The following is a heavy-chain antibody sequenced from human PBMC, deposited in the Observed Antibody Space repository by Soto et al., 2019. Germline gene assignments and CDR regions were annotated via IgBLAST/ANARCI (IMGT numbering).Heavy chain of an antibody. CDR3: AKDIEGLDSYFGMDV. V-gene: IGHV3-9*01. J-gene: IGHJ6*02. CDR1: GFTFENYG. CDR2: IRWNSGGI. Sequence: PGGSLRLSCVASGFTFENYGMHWVRQAPGKGLECVSSIRWNSGGITYAASVQGRFTISRDNAKNSLYLQVNSLRDEDTALYYRAKDIEGLDSYFGMDVWGQGTTVTVSS.